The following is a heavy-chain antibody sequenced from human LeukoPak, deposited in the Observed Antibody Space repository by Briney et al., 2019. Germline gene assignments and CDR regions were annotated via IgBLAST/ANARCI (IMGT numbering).Heavy chain of an antibody. Sequence: PSETLSLTCAVYGGSFSGYYWSWIRHPPGEGLEWIGEINHSGSTNYNPSLKSRATISIDTSKNQFSLKLSSVTAADTAVYYCARGGSTSSIHYYSYYMDVWGKGTTVTVSS. J-gene: IGHJ6*03. V-gene: IGHV4-34*01. CDR3: ARGGSTSSIHYYSYYMDV. CDR2: INHSGST. CDR1: GGSFSGYY. D-gene: IGHD2-2*01.